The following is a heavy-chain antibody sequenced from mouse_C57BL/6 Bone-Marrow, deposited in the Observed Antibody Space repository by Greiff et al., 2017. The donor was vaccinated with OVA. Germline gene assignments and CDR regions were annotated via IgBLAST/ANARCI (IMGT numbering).Heavy chain of an antibody. Sequence: EVQLVESGGGLVKPGGSLKLSCAASGFTFSDYGMHWVRQAPEKGLEWVAYISSGSSTIYYADTVKGRFTISRDNAKNTLFLQMTSLRSEDTAMYYCARGGLGPLGDFDYWGQGTTLTVSS. J-gene: IGHJ2*01. CDR1: GFTFSDYG. CDR2: ISSGSSTI. D-gene: IGHD4-1*01. V-gene: IGHV5-17*01. CDR3: ARGGLGPLGDFDY.